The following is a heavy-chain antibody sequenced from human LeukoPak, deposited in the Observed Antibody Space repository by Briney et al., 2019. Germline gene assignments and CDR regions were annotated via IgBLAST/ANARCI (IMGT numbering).Heavy chain of an antibody. CDR3: ARAPCSGGRCYPPDF. Sequence: SETLSLTCTVSGGSISSYYWSWIRQPPGKGLEWIGYIYYSGSANYNPSLKSRVTISIHTSKNQFSLKLSSVTAADTAIYYCARAPCSGGRCYPPDFWGQGTLVTVSS. D-gene: IGHD2-15*01. CDR2: IYYSGSA. J-gene: IGHJ4*02. V-gene: IGHV4-59*01. CDR1: GGSISSYY.